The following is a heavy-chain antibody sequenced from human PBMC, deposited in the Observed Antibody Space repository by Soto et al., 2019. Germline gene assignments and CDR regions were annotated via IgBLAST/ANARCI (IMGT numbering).Heavy chain of an antibody. V-gene: IGHV3-33*01. CDR1: GFTFSIYG. J-gene: IGHJ4*02. Sequence: QVQLVESGGGVVQPGRSLRLSCAASGFTFSIYGMHWVRQAPGKGLEWLAVIRYDGSNDYYADSVRGRFTISRDNSKNMVYLQMNGLRAGDTAVYYCVRAADTVATILNYWGQGTLVTVSS. CDR3: VRAADTVATILNY. D-gene: IGHD5-12*01. CDR2: IRYDGSND.